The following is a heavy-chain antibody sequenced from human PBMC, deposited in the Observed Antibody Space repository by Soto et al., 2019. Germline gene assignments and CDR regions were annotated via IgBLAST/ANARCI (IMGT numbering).Heavy chain of an antibody. J-gene: IGHJ3*02. Sequence: SVKVSCKASGGTFSSYAISWVRQAPGQGLEWMGGIIPIFGTANYAQKFQGRVTITADESTSTAYMELSSLRSEDTAVYYCARDYGLDYGGNDAFDIWGQGTMVTVSS. CDR1: GGTFSSYA. D-gene: IGHD4-17*01. CDR3: ARDYGLDYGGNDAFDI. CDR2: IIPIFGTA. V-gene: IGHV1-69*13.